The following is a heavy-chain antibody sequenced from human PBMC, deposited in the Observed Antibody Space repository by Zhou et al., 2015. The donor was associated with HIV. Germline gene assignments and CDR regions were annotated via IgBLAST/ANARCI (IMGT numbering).Heavy chain of an antibody. CDR1: GFTFSSYG. Sequence: QVQLVESGGGVVQPGRSLRLSCAASGFTFSSYGMHWVRQAPGKGLEWVAVISYDGSNKYYADSVKGRFTISRDNSKNTLYLQMNSLRAEDTAVYYCAKETDDSSIWGQGTMVTVSS. V-gene: IGHV3-30*18. J-gene: IGHJ3*02. CDR3: AKETDDSSI. CDR2: ISYDGSNK. D-gene: IGHD3-22*01.